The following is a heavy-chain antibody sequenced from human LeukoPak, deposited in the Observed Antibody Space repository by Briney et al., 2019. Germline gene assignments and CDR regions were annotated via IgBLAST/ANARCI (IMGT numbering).Heavy chain of an antibody. J-gene: IGHJ4*02. V-gene: IGHV4-59*08. Sequence: SETLSLTCTVSGGSITSDYWSWIRQPPGKGLEWIGYIHYSGNTKYNPSLESRVTMSVDTSKNQFSLEVSSVTAADTAVYYCARGNAARRSAMAMYHFDYWGQGILVTVSS. CDR1: GGSITSDY. CDR3: ARGNAARRSAMAMYHFDY. CDR2: IHYSGNT. D-gene: IGHD5-18*01.